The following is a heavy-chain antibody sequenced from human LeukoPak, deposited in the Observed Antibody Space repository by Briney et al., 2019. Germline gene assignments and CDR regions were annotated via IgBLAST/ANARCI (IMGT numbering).Heavy chain of an antibody. CDR3: TSAPGIAAASDAFDI. D-gene: IGHD6-13*01. Sequence: GGSLRLSCAASGFTFSGSAMHWVRQASGKGLEWVGRIRSKANSYATAYAASVKGRFTISRDDSKNTAYLQMNSLKTEDTAVYYCTSAPGIAAASDAFDIWGQGTMVTVSS. V-gene: IGHV3-73*01. CDR2: IRSKANSYAT. J-gene: IGHJ3*02. CDR1: GFTFSGSA.